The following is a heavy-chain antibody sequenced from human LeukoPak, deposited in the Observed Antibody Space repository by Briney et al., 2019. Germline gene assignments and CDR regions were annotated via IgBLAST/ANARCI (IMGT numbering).Heavy chain of an antibody. J-gene: IGHJ4*02. CDR1: GGSISSYY. CDR2: IYYSGST. Sequence: SETLSLTCTVSGGSISSYYWSWIRQPTGKGLEWIGYIYYSGSTNYNPSLKSRVTISVDTSKNQFSLKLSSVTAADTAVYYCARIPERYYDTFFDYWGQGTLVTVSS. D-gene: IGHD3-9*01. CDR3: ARIPERYYDTFFDY. V-gene: IGHV4-59*01.